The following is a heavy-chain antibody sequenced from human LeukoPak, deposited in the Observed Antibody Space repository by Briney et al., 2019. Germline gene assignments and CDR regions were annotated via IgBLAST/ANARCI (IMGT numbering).Heavy chain of an antibody. CDR2: INSDGSST. Sequence: GGSLRLSCAASGFTFSSYWMHWVRQVPGKGLVWVSRINSDGSSTSYADSVKGRFTISRDNAKNTLYLQMNSLRAEDTAVYYCARDIYSTYFDYWGQGTLVTVSS. D-gene: IGHD5-18*01. V-gene: IGHV3-74*01. J-gene: IGHJ4*02. CDR1: GFTFSSYW. CDR3: ARDIYSTYFDY.